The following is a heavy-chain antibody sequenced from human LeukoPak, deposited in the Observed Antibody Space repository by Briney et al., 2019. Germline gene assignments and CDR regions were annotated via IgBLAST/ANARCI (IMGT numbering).Heavy chain of an antibody. V-gene: IGHV5-51*01. CDR2: IYPGDSDT. J-gene: IGHJ5*02. CDR3: AGRAWGYCSGGSCPYNWFDP. CDR1: GYSFTSYW. D-gene: IGHD2-15*01. Sequence: GESLKISCKGSGYSFTSYWIGWVRQMPGKGLEWMGIIYPGDSDTRYSPSFQGQVTISADKSISTAYLQWSSLKASDTAMYYCAGRAWGYCSGGSCPYNWFDPWGQGTLVTVSS.